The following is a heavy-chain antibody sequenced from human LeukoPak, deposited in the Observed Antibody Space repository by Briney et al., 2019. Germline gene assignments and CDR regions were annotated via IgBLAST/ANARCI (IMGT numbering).Heavy chain of an antibody. Sequence: PGGSLRLSCAASGFTFSSYSMNWVRQAPGKGLEWVSYISSSSSTIYYADSVKGRFTISRDNAKNSLYLQMNSLRDEDTAVYYCARDTNYYDSSGYYYYYGMDVWGQGTTVTVSS. D-gene: IGHD3-22*01. V-gene: IGHV3-48*02. J-gene: IGHJ6*02. CDR3: ARDTNYYDSSGYYYYYGMDV. CDR2: ISSSSSTI. CDR1: GFTFSSYS.